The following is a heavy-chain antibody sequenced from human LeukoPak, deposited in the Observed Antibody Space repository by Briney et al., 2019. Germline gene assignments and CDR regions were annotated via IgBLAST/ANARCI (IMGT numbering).Heavy chain of an antibody. J-gene: IGHJ4*02. CDR3: ARDSSRDGYNGPEYYFDY. CDR1: GDSISSSSYY. Sequence: SETLSLTCTVSGDSISSSSYYWGWIRQPPGKGLEWIGSIYYSGSTYYNPSLKSRVTISVDTSKNQFSLKLSSVTAADTAVYYCARDSSRDGYNGPEYYFDYWGQGTLVTVSS. D-gene: IGHD5-24*01. V-gene: IGHV4-39*07. CDR2: IYYSGST.